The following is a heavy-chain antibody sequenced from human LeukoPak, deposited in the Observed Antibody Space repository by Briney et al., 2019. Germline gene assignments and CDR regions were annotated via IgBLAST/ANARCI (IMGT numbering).Heavy chain of an antibody. CDR1: GFTFSSYA. CDR2: ISSNGGST. CDR3: ARENTFFDL. J-gene: IGHJ4*02. Sequence: GGSLRLSCAASGFTFSSYAMHWVRQAPGKGLEYVSTISSNGGSTYYADSVKGRFIISRDNSKNTLYLQMGSLRAEDMAVFYCARENTFFDLWGQGALATVSS. V-gene: IGHV3-64*02.